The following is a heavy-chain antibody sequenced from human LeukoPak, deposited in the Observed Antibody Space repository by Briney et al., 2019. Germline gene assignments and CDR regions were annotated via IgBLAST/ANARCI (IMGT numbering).Heavy chain of an antibody. V-gene: IGHV1-3*01. CDR1: GYSFTRYA. Sequence: ASVKVSCKAFGYSFTRYAMHWVRQAPGQRLEWMGWINAGNGNTKYSQKFQGRVTITRDTSASTAYMELSSLRSEDTAVYYCARAIAAAGSFDYWGQGTLVTVSS. J-gene: IGHJ4*02. CDR3: ARAIAAAGSFDY. D-gene: IGHD6-13*01. CDR2: INAGNGNT.